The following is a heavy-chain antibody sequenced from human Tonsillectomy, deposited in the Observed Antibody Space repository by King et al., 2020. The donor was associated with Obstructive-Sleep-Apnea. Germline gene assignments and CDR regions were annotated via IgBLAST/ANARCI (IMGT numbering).Heavy chain of an antibody. J-gene: IGHJ4*02. CDR1: GFTFSSYS. CDR2: ISYDGTNK. Sequence: QLVESGGGVVQPGRSLRLSCAASGFTFSSYSIHWVRQAPGKGLEWVAVISYDGTNKHYADSVKGRFTISRDNSKNTLYLQMNSLRPEDTAVYYCAREVVKGTSWGQGTLVTVTS. V-gene: IGHV3-30-3*01. D-gene: IGHD1-1*01. CDR3: AREVVKGTS.